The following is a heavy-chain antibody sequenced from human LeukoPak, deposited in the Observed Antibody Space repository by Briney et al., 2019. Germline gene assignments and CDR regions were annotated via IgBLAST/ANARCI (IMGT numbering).Heavy chain of an antibody. J-gene: IGHJ5*02. V-gene: IGHV4-34*01. CDR1: GGSFSGYY. CDR3: ARGRGLWFGVQRDNWFDP. Sequence: PSETLSLTCAVYGGSFSGYYWGWIRQPPGKGLEWIGEINHSGSTNYNPSLKSRVTISVDTSKNQFSLKLSSVTAADTAMYYCARGRGLWFGVQRDNWFDPWGQGTLVTVSS. CDR2: INHSGST. D-gene: IGHD3-10*01.